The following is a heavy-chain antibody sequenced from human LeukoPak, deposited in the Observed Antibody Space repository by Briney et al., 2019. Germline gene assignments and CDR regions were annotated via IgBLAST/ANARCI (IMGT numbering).Heavy chain of an antibody. CDR1: GYTFTNYG. CDR3: ARLNLAYCSGGSCLGGLDY. V-gene: IGHV1-18*01. Sequence: ASVKVSCKASGYTFTNYGISWVRQAPGQGLEWMGWVSAYNGNTKYAQKLQGRVTMTTDTPTSTAYMELRSLRSDDTAAYYCARLNLAYCSGGSCLGGLDYWGQGTLVTVSS. CDR2: VSAYNGNT. J-gene: IGHJ4*02. D-gene: IGHD2-15*01.